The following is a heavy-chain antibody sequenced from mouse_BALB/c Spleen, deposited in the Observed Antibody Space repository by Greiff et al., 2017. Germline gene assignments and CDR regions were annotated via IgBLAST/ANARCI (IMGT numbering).Heavy chain of an antibody. D-gene: IGHD2-1*01. J-gene: IGHJ2*01. Sequence: EVQRVESGGGLVKPGGSLKLSCAASGFTFSSYAMSWVRQSPEKRLEWVAEISSGGSYTYYPDTVTGRFTISRDNAKNTLYLEMSSLRSEDTAMYYCAREDGNYGYFDYWGQGTTLTVSS. CDR3: AREDGNYGYFDY. CDR1: GFTFSSYA. CDR2: ISSGGSYT. V-gene: IGHV5-9-4*01.